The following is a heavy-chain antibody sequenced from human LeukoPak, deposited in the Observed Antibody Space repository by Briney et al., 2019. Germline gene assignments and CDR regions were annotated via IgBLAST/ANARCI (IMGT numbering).Heavy chain of an antibody. CDR3: ASPRELWFGELVN. Sequence: PSETLSLTCTVSGGSISSSSYYWGWIRQPPGKGLEWIGSIYYSGSTYYNPSLKSRVTISVDTSKNRFSLKLSSVTAADTAVYYCASPRELWFGELVNWGQGTLVTVSS. CDR1: GGSISSSSYY. V-gene: IGHV4-39*01. J-gene: IGHJ4*02. D-gene: IGHD3-10*01. CDR2: IYYSGST.